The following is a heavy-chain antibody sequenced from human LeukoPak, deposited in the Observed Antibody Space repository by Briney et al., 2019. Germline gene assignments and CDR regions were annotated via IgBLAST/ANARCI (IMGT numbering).Heavy chain of an antibody. CDR1: GFTFSSYG. V-gene: IGHV3-30*03. Sequence: PGGSLRLSCAASGFTFSSYGMHWVRQAPGKGLEWVAVISYDGSNKYYADSVKGRFTISRDNSKNTLYLQMNSLRAEDTAVYYCARDDSSGYWGYFQHWGQGTLVTVSS. J-gene: IGHJ1*01. CDR3: ARDDSSGYWGYFQH. CDR2: ISYDGSNK. D-gene: IGHD3-22*01.